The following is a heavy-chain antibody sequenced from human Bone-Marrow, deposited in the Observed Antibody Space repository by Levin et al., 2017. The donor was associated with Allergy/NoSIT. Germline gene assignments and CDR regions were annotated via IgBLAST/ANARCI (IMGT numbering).Heavy chain of an antibody. J-gene: IGHJ3*01. V-gene: IGHV4-4*02. CDR3: TRGVRYSVVVPITSRITDNDDVFDG. Sequence: PSETLSLTCAVSGDSIISSTWWSWVRQPPGKGLEWIGGIHHSGSTEYSPSLKNRVLISVDNSKNQFSLELISVTAADAAVYYCTRGVRYSVVVPITSRITDNDDVFDGWGQGTTVIVSS. CDR2: IHHSGST. D-gene: IGHD2-15*01. CDR1: GDSIISSTW.